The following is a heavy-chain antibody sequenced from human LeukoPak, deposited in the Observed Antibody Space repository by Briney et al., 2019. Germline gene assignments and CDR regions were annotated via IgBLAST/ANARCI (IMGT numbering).Heavy chain of an antibody. D-gene: IGHD6-13*01. CDR2: IWYGGSNK. V-gene: IGHV3-30*02. CDR3: AKDGAATILVPDYYMDV. Sequence: PGGSLRLSCAASGFTFSSYGMHWVRQAPGKGLEWVAVIWYGGSNKYYADSVKGRFTISRDNSKNTLYLQMNSLRAEDTAVYYCAKDGAATILVPDYYMDVWGKGTTVTVSS. CDR1: GFTFSSYG. J-gene: IGHJ6*03.